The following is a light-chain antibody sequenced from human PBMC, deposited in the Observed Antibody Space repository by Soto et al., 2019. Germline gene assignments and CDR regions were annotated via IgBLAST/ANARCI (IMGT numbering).Light chain of an antibody. CDR3: QSYDTGLTGHVL. CDR2: AST. V-gene: IGLV1-40*01. J-gene: IGLJ2*01. Sequence: QSVLTQPPSVSGAPVQRVTISCSGNSSNIGAGFDVHWYQQLPGAAPKLLIYASTNRPSGVPDRFSGSKSDTSASLAITGLQIDDEADSSCQSYDTGLTGHVLFGGGTKLTVL. CDR1: SSNIGAGFD.